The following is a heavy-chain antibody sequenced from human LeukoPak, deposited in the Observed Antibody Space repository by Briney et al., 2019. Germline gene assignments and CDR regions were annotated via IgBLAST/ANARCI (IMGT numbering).Heavy chain of an antibody. V-gene: IGHV5-51*01. Sequence: GESLKISCKGSGYSFTSYWIGWVRQMPGKGLEWMGIIYPGDSDTRYSPSFQGQVTISADKSISTAYLQWRSLKASDTAMYHCARYDSSGYYYLLHFDYWGQGTLVTVSS. J-gene: IGHJ4*02. CDR1: GYSFTSYW. CDR2: IYPGDSDT. CDR3: ARYDSSGYYYLLHFDY. D-gene: IGHD3-22*01.